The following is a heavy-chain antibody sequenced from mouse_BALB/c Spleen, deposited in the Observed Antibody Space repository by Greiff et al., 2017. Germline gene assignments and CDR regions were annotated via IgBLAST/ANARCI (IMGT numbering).Heavy chain of an antibody. CDR1: GYTFTSYW. Sequence: VQLQQSGAELVKPGASVKMSCKASGYTFTSYWMHWVKQRPGQGLEWIGVIDPSDSYTSYNQKFKGKATLTVDTSSSTAYMQLSSLTSEDSAVYYCTRWEGFAYWGQGTLVTVSA. CDR3: TRWEGFAY. J-gene: IGHJ3*01. D-gene: IGHD4-1*01. CDR2: IDPSDSYT. V-gene: IGHV1S127*01.